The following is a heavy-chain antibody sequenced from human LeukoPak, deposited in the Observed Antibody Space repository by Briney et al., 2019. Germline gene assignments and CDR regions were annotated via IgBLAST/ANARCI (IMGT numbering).Heavy chain of an antibody. D-gene: IGHD2-21*02. J-gene: IGHJ5*02. CDR3: ARTHCGGVCCDTFDP. Sequence: PSETLALNCNVFGVSISNYFWSWLRQPAGKGLEWIGRFYASGTTYYNPSFRSRVTLLMVKSKNYFSLMLTSVTAAVSAVYYWARTHCGGVCCDTFDPWGHGNLVTVSS. CDR1: GVSISNYF. CDR2: FYASGTT. V-gene: IGHV4-4*07.